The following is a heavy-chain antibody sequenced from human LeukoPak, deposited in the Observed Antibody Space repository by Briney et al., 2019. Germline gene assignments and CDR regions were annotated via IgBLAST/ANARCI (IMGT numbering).Heavy chain of an antibody. D-gene: IGHD6-13*01. CDR3: ARGPGTWYYY. CDR2: INHSGST. Sequence: PSETLSLTCTVYGGSFSGYYWSWIRQPPGKGLEWIGEINHSGSTNYNPSPKSRVTISIDTSKNQFSLKLSSVTAADTALYYCARGPGTWYYYWGQGTLVTVSS. J-gene: IGHJ4*02. CDR1: GGSFSGYY. V-gene: IGHV4-34*01.